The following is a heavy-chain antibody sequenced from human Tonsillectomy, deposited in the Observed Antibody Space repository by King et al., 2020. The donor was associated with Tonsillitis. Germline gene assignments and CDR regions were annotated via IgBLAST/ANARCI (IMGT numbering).Heavy chain of an antibody. Sequence: VQLVESGGGVVQPGRSLRLSCAASGFTFSSYGMHWVRQAPGKGLEWVAVISYDGSNKYYADSVKGRFTISRDNSKNTLYLQMNSLRAEDTDVYYCAKWVGGSYADDAFDIWGQGTMVTVSS. CDR1: GFTFSSYG. CDR3: AKWVGGSYADDAFDI. D-gene: IGHD1-26*01. CDR2: ISYDGSNK. V-gene: IGHV3-30*18. J-gene: IGHJ3*02.